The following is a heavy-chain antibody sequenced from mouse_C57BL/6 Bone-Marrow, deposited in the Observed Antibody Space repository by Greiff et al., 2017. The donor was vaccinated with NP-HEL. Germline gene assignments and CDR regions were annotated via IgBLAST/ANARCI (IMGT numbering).Heavy chain of an antibody. D-gene: IGHD2-10*01. CDR3: ASRRPTTLFDY. V-gene: IGHV5-2*03. Sequence: EVKVVESGGGLVQPGESLKLSCESNEYEFPSHDMSWVRKTPEKRLELVAAINSDGGSTYYPDTMERRFIISRDNTKKTLYLQMSSLRSEDTALYYCASRRPTTLFDYWGQGTTLTVSS. CDR2: INSDGGST. J-gene: IGHJ2*01. CDR1: EYEFPSHD.